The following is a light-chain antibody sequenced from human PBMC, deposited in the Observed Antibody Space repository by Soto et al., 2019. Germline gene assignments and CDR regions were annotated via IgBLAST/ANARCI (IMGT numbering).Light chain of an antibody. CDR3: QQYDNLVIT. Sequence: DIQMTHSPSSLSASVGDRVTITCQASQNINNYLNWYLQRPGRAPKLLIHDASNLQAGVPSRFRGSGSGTEFTFTISDLQPEDIATYYCQQYDNLVITFGQGTRLEIK. J-gene: IGKJ5*01. CDR2: DAS. V-gene: IGKV1-33*01. CDR1: QNINNY.